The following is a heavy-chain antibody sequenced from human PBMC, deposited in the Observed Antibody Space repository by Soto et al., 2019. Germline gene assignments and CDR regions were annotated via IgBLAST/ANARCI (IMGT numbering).Heavy chain of an antibody. CDR1: GFTFSSYS. Sequence: EVQLVESGGGLVKPGGSLRLSCAASGFTFSSYSMNWVRQAPGQGLEWVSSISSSSSYIYYADSVKGRFTISRDNAKNSQYLQMNSLRAEDTAVYYCARGGACSGGSCYRDAFDIWGQGTMVTVSS. J-gene: IGHJ3*02. D-gene: IGHD2-15*01. CDR3: ARGGACSGGSCYRDAFDI. V-gene: IGHV3-21*01. CDR2: ISSSSSYI.